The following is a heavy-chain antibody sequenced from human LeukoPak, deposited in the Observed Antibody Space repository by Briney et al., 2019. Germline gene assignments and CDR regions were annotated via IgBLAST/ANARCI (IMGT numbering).Heavy chain of an antibody. D-gene: IGHD3-22*01. J-gene: IGHJ4*02. CDR1: VFTFGTYA. CDR2: ISSSGGNT. CDR3: AKDRIPTSGWESDY. Sequence: GGSLRLSCAASVFTFGTYAMSWVRQAPGKGLERVSAISSSGGNTYYADSVKGRFTISRDNSKNTLYLQINSVRAEDTALYYCAKDRIPTSGWESDYWGQGTLVTVSS. V-gene: IGHV3-23*01.